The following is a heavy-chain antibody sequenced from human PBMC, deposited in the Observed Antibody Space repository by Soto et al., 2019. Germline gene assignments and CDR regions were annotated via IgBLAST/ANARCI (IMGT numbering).Heavy chain of an antibody. Sequence: SDTCRVADVSSSSGDYYCSRKRQPPGKGLECIGYIYYSGSTYYNPSLKSRVTISVDTSKNQFSLKLSSVTAADTAVYYCASGRIVVVPAAPDYYYYGMDVWGQGTTVTVSS. CDR1: DVSSSSGDYY. CDR2: IYYSGST. CDR3: ASGRIVVVPAAPDYYYYGMDV. J-gene: IGHJ6*02. D-gene: IGHD2-2*01. V-gene: IGHV4-30-4*01.